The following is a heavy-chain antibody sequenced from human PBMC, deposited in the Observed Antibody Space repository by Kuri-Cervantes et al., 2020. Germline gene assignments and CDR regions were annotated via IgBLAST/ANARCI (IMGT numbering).Heavy chain of an antibody. V-gene: IGHV3-7*01. CDR1: GFTFSSYA. Sequence: GGSLRLSCAAAGFTFSSYAMHWVRQAPGKGLEWVANIKQDGSEKYYVDSVKGRFTISRDNAKNSLYLQMNSLRAEDTAVYYCARVRYYYYSSGYYPNWFDPWGQGTLVTVSS. CDR3: ARVRYYYYSSGYYPNWFDP. CDR2: IKQDGSEK. J-gene: IGHJ5*02. D-gene: IGHD3-22*01.